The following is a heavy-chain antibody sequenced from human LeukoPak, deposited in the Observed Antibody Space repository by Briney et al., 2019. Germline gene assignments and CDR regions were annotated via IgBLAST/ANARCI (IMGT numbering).Heavy chain of an antibody. CDR2: INPNNGAT. J-gene: IGHJ4*02. D-gene: IGHD6-19*01. V-gene: IGHV1-2*02. CDR3: ARGQGGWYYFDY. CDR1: GYIFIGYD. Sequence: GASVKVSCKASGYIFIGYDMHWVRQAPGQGLEWMGWINPNNGATKFAQSFQGRVTMTRDTSISTAFMELSSLRSDDTAVYYCARGQGGWYYFDYWGQGMLVTVSS.